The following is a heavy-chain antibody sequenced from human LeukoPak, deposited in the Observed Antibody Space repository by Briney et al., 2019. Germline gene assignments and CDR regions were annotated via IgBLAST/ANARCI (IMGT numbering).Heavy chain of an antibody. CDR2: ISYDGSNT. D-gene: IGHD3-10*01. Sequence: PGRSLRLSCAASGFTFSSHSMHWVRQAPGKGLEWVAVISYDGSNTYYADSVRGRFIISRDNSKNTLYLQMNSLRAEDTAVYYCAKEGSPVSGHYYYYYMDVWGKGTTVTVSS. CDR1: GFTFSSHS. CDR3: AKEGSPVSGHYYYYYMDV. V-gene: IGHV3-30*04. J-gene: IGHJ6*03.